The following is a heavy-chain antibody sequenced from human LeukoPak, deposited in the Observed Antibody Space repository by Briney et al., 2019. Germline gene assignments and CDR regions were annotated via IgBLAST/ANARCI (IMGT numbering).Heavy chain of an antibody. CDR3: ASAGILYSNGYFQFDI. D-gene: IGHD6-19*01. CDR2: INSDGSNT. J-gene: IGHJ3*02. CDR1: GFTFSNYW. Sequence: PGGSLRLSCAASGFTFSNYWMHWVRQAPGKGLMWVSRINSDGSNTNYADSVKGRFTISRDNAKNTLYLQMNSLRVEDTAVYYCASAGILYSNGYFQFDIWGQGTMVTVSS. V-gene: IGHV3-74*01.